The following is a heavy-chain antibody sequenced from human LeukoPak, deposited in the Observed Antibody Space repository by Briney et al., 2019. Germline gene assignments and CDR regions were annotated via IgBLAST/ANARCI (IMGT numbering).Heavy chain of an antibody. D-gene: IGHD6-19*01. CDR1: GFTFSRYE. Sequence: GGSLRLSCAASGFTFSRYEVNWVRQAPGKGLEWTSYISSSGSTIYYADSVKGRFTISRDNAKNSLYLQMNSLRAEDTAVYYCARYGAVAGGVYWGQGTLVTVSS. CDR2: ISSSGSTI. CDR3: ARYGAVAGGVY. J-gene: IGHJ4*02. V-gene: IGHV3-48*03.